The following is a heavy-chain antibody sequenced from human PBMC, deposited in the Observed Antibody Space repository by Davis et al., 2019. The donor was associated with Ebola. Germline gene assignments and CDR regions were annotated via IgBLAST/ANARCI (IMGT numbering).Heavy chain of an antibody. Sequence: PGGSLRLSCAVYGGPFTSYYWSWIRQHQGKGLEWIGEINHSGSNIYNPSLKSRVTISADTSKSQFSLKLSSVTAADTAIYYCASLRLDDFWSGYDWGQGTLVAVSS. V-gene: IGHV4-34*01. CDR3: ASLRLDDFWSGYD. D-gene: IGHD3-3*01. CDR2: INHSGSN. J-gene: IGHJ4*01. CDR1: GGPFTSYY.